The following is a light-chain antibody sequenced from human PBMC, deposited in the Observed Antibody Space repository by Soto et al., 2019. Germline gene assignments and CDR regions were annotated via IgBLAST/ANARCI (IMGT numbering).Light chain of an antibody. V-gene: IGKV1-5*01. J-gene: IGKJ2*01. CDR1: QCITTW. CDR2: DAS. Sequence: DIQMTQSPSTLSASLGDGVTITCRASQCITTWLAWYQQKPGKAPKLLIYDASKLHSGVPSRFSGSGSGTEFTLTISSLQPDDFATYYCQQYNTYLYTFGQGTKVDIK. CDR3: QQYNTYLYT.